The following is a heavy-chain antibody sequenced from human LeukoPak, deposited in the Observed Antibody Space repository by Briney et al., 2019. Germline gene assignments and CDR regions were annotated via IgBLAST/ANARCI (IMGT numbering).Heavy chain of an antibody. CDR1: GGSISSSSYY. CDR3: ARHSFEYSSSPHGDAFDI. Sequence: MTPETLSLTCTVSGGSISSSSYYWGWIRQPPGKGLEWIGSIYYSGSTYYNPSLKSRVTISVDTSKNQFSLKLSSVTAADTAVYYCARHSFEYSSSPHGDAFDIWGQGTMVTVSS. J-gene: IGHJ3*02. CDR2: IYYSGST. V-gene: IGHV4-39*01. D-gene: IGHD6-6*01.